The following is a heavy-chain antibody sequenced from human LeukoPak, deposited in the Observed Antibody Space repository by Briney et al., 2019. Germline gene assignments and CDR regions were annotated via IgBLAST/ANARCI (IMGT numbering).Heavy chain of an antibody. CDR3: ARGDTAWDY. V-gene: IGHV1-18*04. Sequence: ASVKVSCKASGYTFTGYYMHWVRQAPGQGLEWMGWISAYNGNTKYAQRFQGRVTMTSDTSTSTAYMELRSLKSDDTAMYYCARGDTAWDYWGQGTLVTVSS. D-gene: IGHD5-18*01. J-gene: IGHJ4*02. CDR2: ISAYNGNT. CDR1: GYTFTGYY.